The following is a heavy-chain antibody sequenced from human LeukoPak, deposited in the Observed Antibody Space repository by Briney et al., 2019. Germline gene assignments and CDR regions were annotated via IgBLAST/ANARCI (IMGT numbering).Heavy chain of an antibody. D-gene: IGHD3-10*01. J-gene: IGHJ4*02. Sequence: GGSLRLSCAASGFTVSSNYMSWVRQAPGKGLEWVSVIYSGSSTYYADSVKGRFTISRDNSKNTLYLQMNSLRAEDTAVYYCARDRMVRGVIALDYWGQGTLVTVSS. CDR2: IYSGSST. CDR3: ARDRMVRGVIALDY. V-gene: IGHV3-53*01. CDR1: GFTVSSNY.